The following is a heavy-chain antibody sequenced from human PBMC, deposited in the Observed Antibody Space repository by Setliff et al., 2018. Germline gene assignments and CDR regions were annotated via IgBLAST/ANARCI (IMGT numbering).Heavy chain of an antibody. CDR2: IMHDGTT. D-gene: IGHD2-2*01. CDR3: ARSENCFSTHCSPYDY. Sequence: PGGSLRLSCTVSGFVVSSNHLSWVRQAPGKGLEWVSVIMHDGTTDYADSVKGRFTISRDNAKNSLYLQMNSLRAEDTATYYCARSENCFSTHCSPYDYWGQGTLVTVSS. V-gene: IGHV3-53*01. CDR1: GFVVSSNH. J-gene: IGHJ4*02.